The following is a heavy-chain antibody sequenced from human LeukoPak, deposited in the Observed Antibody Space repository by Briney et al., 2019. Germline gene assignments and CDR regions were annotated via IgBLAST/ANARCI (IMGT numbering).Heavy chain of an antibody. J-gene: IGHJ5*02. CDR3: ARDYYGSGSEIP. D-gene: IGHD3-10*01. Sequence: SETLSLTCTVSGYSISSGYYWGWIRQPPGKGLEWIGSIYHSGSTYYNPSLKSRVTISVNTSKNQFSLKLSSVTAADTAVYYCARDYYGSGSEIPWGQGTLVTVSS. CDR2: IYHSGST. CDR1: GYSISSGYY. V-gene: IGHV4-38-2*02.